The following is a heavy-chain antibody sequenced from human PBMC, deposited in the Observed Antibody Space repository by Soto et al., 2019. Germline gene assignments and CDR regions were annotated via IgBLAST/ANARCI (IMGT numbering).Heavy chain of an antibody. Sequence: PSETLSLTCTVSGGSISTGGYYWNWTRQHPGKGLEWIGYFYYSGSTYYNPSLKSRVTISVNTSKNQFSLKLSSVTAADTAVYYCARSVFPWGQGTLVT. J-gene: IGHJ5*02. CDR2: FYYSGST. CDR1: GGSISTGGYY. V-gene: IGHV4-31*03. CDR3: ARSVFP.